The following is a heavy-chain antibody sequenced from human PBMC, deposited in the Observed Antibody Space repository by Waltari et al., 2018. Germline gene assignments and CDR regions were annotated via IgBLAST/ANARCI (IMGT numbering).Heavy chain of an antibody. J-gene: IGHJ3*02. CDR1: GYTFTGYY. V-gene: IGHV1-2*06. Sequence: QVQLVQSGAEVKKPGASVKVSCKASGYTFTGYYMHWVRPAPGQGLEWMGRINPSSGGTNYAQKFQGRVTMTRDTSISTAYMELSRLRSDDTAVYYCARDGSPCAFDIWGQGTMVTVSS. D-gene: IGHD3-10*01. CDR2: INPSSGGT. CDR3: ARDGSPCAFDI.